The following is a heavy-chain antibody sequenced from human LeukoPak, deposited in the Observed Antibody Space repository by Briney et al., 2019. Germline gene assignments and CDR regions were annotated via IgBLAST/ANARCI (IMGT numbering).Heavy chain of an antibody. CDR3: ARDYYGSGSYSHWYFDL. V-gene: IGHV1-46*01. CDR1: GYTFTSYY. Sequence: GASVKVSCKASGYTFTSYYMHWVRQAPGQGLEWMGIINPSGGSTSYAQKFQGRVTMTRDTSTSTVYMELSSLRSEDTAVYYCARDYYGSGSYSHWYFDLWGRGTLVTVSS. CDR2: INPSGGST. J-gene: IGHJ2*01. D-gene: IGHD3-10*01.